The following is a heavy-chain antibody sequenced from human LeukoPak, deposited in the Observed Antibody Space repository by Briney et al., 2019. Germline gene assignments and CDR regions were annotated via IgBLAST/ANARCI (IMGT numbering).Heavy chain of an antibody. CDR3: AGGSGSYYYYGMDV. D-gene: IGHD3-10*01. CDR2: IYYSGST. CDR1: GGSVSSGSYY. V-gene: IGHV4-61*01. J-gene: IGHJ6*04. Sequence: SETLSLTCTVSGGSVSSGSYYWSWIRQPPGKGVEWIGYIYYSGSTNYNPSLKSRVTISVDTSKNQFSLKLSSVTAADTAVYYCAGGSGSYYYYGMDVWGKGTTVTVSS.